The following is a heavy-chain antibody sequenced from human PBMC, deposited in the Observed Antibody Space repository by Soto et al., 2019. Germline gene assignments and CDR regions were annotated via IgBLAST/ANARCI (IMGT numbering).Heavy chain of an antibody. CDR1: GFTFDDYA. J-gene: IGHJ4*02. V-gene: IGHV3-43D*04. CDR2: ISWDGGST. D-gene: IGHD2-15*01. CDR3: AKDIGSGHMGGFDY. Sequence: EVQLVESGGVAVQPGGSLRLSCAASGFTFDDYAMHWVRQAPGKGLEWVSLISWDGGSTYYADSVKGRFTISRDNSKNSLYLQMNSLRAEDTALYYCAKDIGSGHMGGFDYWGQGTLVTVSS.